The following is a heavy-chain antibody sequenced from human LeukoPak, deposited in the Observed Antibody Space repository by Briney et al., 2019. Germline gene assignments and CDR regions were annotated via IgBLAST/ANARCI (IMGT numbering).Heavy chain of an antibody. Sequence: GGSLRLSCAASGSTFSSYWTSWVRQSPGKGLEWVANIKPDGSETYYMDSVKGRFTISRDNAKNALYLEMNSLRAEDTAEYFCARERMYSGSGSTYPYYDYWGQGTLVTVSS. V-gene: IGHV3-7*01. CDR1: GSTFSSYW. CDR2: IKPDGSET. CDR3: ARERMYSGSGSTYPYYDY. D-gene: IGHD3-10*01. J-gene: IGHJ4*02.